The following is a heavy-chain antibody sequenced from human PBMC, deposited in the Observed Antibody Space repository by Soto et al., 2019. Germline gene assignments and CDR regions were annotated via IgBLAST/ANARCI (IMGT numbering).Heavy chain of an antibody. J-gene: IGHJ4*02. CDR1: GGTFTTYA. CDR2: IIPMFGTA. CDR3: ASGIQLWLRRINNGYSG. Sequence: QVRLLQSGAEVKKPESSVKVSCKAPGGTFTTYAISWARQAPGQGLEWMGGIIPMFGTANYAQRFQDRVTITADESTNTVYMELSSLRSEDTAVYFCASGIQLWLRRINNGYSGWGQGTLVTVSS. V-gene: IGHV1-69*12. D-gene: IGHD5-18*01.